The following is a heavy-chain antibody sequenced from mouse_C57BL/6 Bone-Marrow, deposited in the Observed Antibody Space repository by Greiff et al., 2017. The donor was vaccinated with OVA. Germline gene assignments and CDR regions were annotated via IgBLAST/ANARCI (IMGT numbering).Heavy chain of an antibody. J-gene: IGHJ1*03. D-gene: IGHD1-1*01. V-gene: IGHV1-52*01. CDR3: ATWITTVVDWYFDV. CDR2: IDPSDSET. CDR1: GYTFTSYW. Sequence: QVQLKQPGAELVRPGSSVKLSCKASGYTFTSYWMHWVKQRPIQGLEWIGNIDPSDSETHYNQKFKDKATLTVDKSSSTAYMQLSSLTSEDSAVYDCATWITTVVDWYFDVWGTGTTVTVSS.